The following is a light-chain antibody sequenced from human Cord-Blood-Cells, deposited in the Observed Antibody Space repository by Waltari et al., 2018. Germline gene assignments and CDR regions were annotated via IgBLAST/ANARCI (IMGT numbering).Light chain of an antibody. J-gene: IGLJ3*02. CDR2: RNN. Sequence: QSVLTQPPSASGTPGQRVTISCSGSSSNIGSNYVYWYQQLPGTDPKLLIYRNNPRPSGVPDRFPVSKSGTSASLAISGLRSEDEADYYCAAWDDSLSGWVFGGGTKLTVL. V-gene: IGLV1-47*01. CDR1: SSNIGSNY. CDR3: AAWDDSLSGWV.